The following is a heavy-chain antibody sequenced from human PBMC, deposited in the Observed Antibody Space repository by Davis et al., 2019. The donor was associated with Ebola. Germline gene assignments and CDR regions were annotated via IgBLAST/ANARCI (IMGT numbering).Heavy chain of an antibody. CDR3: AKDRGSITMITFDY. Sequence: GESLKISCAASGFTFSSYAMSWVRQAPGKGLEWVSAISGSGGSTYYADSVKGRFTISRDNSKNTLYLQMNSLRAEDTAVYYCAKDRGSITMITFDYWGQGTLVTVSS. V-gene: IGHV3-23*01. CDR1: GFTFSSYA. CDR2: ISGSGGST. D-gene: IGHD3-22*01. J-gene: IGHJ4*02.